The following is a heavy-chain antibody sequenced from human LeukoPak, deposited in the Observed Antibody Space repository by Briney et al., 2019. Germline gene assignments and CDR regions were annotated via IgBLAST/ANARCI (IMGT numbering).Heavy chain of an antibody. Sequence: GASVKVSCKASGYTFTDYYMHWVRQAPGQGFEWMGWINPIDGDTNYTQKFQGSVTMTRDTSISTAHMEVSRLRSDDTAVYYCARASFLYCSSTTCLFDYWGQGTLVTVSS. D-gene: IGHD2-2*01. CDR1: GYTFTDYY. V-gene: IGHV1-2*02. J-gene: IGHJ4*02. CDR3: ARASFLYCSSTTCLFDY. CDR2: INPIDGDT.